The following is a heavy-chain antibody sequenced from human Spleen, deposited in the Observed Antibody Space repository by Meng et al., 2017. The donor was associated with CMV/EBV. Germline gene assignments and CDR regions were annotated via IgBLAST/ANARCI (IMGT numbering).Heavy chain of an antibody. CDR3: ARTTTVTTDP. CDR1: GGSVNNYY. Sequence: SETLSLTCAFSGGSVNNYYWSWIRQPPGRGLEWIGSLRHRGSTNYNPSLKSRVTISVDTSKNQFSLKLSSVTAADTAVYYCARTTTVTTDPWGQGTLVTVSS. V-gene: IGHV4-59*02. J-gene: IGHJ5*02. CDR2: LRHRGST. D-gene: IGHD4-17*01.